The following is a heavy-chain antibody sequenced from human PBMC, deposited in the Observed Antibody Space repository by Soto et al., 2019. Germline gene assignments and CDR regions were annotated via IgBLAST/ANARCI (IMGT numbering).Heavy chain of an antibody. D-gene: IGHD5-18*01. CDR2: IIPIFGTA. CDR3: ARGGYSYGLFDY. CDR1: GGTFSSYA. V-gene: IGHV1-69*13. J-gene: IGHJ4*02. Sequence: GASVKVSCKASGGTFSSYAISWVRQAPGQGLEWMGGIIPIFGTANYAQKFQGRVTITADESTSTAYMELSSLRSEDTAVYYCARGGYSYGLFDYWGQGTLVTVSS.